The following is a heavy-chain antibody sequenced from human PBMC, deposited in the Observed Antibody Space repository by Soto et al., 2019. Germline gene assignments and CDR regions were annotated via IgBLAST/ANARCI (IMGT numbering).Heavy chain of an antibody. D-gene: IGHD3-22*01. V-gene: IGHV5-10-1*01. CDR1: GYSFAGYL. CDR2: IDPSDSQT. CDR3: ARQIYDSDTGPNFQYTFDY. J-gene: IGHJ4*02. Sequence: GESLQIYCQGSGYSFAGYLITWVRQKPGKGLEWMGRIDPSDSQTYYSPSFRGHVTISVTKSITTVFLQWRSLRASDTAMYYCARQIYDSDTGPNFQYTFDYWGQGSPVTVSS.